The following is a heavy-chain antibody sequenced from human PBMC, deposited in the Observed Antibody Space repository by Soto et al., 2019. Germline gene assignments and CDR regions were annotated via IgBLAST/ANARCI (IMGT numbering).Heavy chain of an antibody. CDR3: ARVNVRSSDN. V-gene: IGHV4-34*01. D-gene: IGHD6-19*01. J-gene: IGHJ4*02. CDR2: INHSGST. Sequence: PSETLSLTCAVYGGSFSGYYWSWIRQPPGKGLEWIGEINHSGSTNYNPSLKSRVTISVDTSKNQFSLKLSSVTAADTAVYYCARVNVRSSDNWGQGTLVTVSS. CDR1: GGSFSGYY.